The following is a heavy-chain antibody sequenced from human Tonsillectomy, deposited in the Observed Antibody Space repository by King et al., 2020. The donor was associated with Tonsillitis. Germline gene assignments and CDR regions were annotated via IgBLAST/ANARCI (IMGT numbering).Heavy chain of an antibody. V-gene: IGHV3-53*01. Sequence: VQLVESGGGLIQPGGSLRLSCAASGFTVSSNYMTWVRQAPGKGLEWVSVIYSGGSTYYADSVKGRFTISRDNSKNTLYLQMNSLRAEDTAVYYCARDLMGATAGVDYWGQGTLVTVSS. CDR3: ARDLMGATAGVDY. D-gene: IGHD1-26*01. CDR2: IYSGGST. J-gene: IGHJ4*02. CDR1: GFTVSSNY.